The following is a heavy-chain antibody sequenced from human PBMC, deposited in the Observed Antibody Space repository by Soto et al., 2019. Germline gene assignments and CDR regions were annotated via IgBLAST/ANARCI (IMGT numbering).Heavy chain of an antibody. D-gene: IGHD6-6*01. CDR1: GGSIIRDDYY. J-gene: IGHJ4*02. V-gene: IGHV4-30-4*01. CDR3: AGDRSNSPDYFDY. Sequence: QVQLQESGPGLVKPSQTLSLTCTVSGGSIIRDDYYWTWIRQPPGKGLEWIGYIYYSGRTKYNPSRESRVTISIDTSKNHFSLRLSSVGAADTAVYYCAGDRSNSPDYFDYWGQGTLVTVSS. CDR2: IYYSGRT.